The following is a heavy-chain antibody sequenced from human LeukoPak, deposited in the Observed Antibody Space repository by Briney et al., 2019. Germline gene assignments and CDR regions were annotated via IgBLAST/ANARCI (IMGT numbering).Heavy chain of an antibody. D-gene: IGHD3-9*01. V-gene: IGHV3-23*01. Sequence: GGSLRLSCAASGFTFSSYAMSWVRQAPGKGLEWVSAISGSGGSTYYADSVKGRFTISRDSSKNTLYLQMNSLRAEDTAVYYCASETGYFDWLVSPLYYYYGMDVWGKGTTVTVSS. CDR1: GFTFSSYA. CDR3: ASETGYFDWLVSPLYYYYGMDV. J-gene: IGHJ6*04. CDR2: ISGSGGST.